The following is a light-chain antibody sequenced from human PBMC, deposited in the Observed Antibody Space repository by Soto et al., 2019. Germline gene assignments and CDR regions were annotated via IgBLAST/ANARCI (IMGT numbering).Light chain of an antibody. V-gene: IGLV2-8*01. CDR2: EVT. CDR1: SSDIGGYDY. Sequence: QLVLTQPPSASGSPGQSVTISCTGTSSDIGGYDYVCWYQQHPGKAPRLMIYEVTKRPSGVPIRFSASKSGNTASLTVSGLQAEDEADYFCSSYAGSNSYVVFGGGTKLTVL. CDR3: SSYAGSNSYVV. J-gene: IGLJ2*01.